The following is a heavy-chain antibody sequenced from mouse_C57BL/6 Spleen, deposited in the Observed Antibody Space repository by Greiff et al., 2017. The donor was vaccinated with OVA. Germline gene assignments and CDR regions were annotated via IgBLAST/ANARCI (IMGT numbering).Heavy chain of an antibody. V-gene: IGHV1-81*01. Sequence: VQLQESGAELARPGASVKLSCKASGYTFTSYGISWVKQRTGQGLEWIGEIYPRSGNTYYNEKFKGKATLTADKSSSTAYMELRSLTSEDSAVYFCARAGSNPYFDYWGQGTTLTVSS. D-gene: IGHD2-5*01. CDR2: IYPRSGNT. CDR1: GYTFTSYG. CDR3: ARAGSNPYFDY. J-gene: IGHJ2*01.